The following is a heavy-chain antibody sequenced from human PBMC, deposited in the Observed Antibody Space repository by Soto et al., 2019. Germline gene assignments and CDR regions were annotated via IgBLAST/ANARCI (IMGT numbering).Heavy chain of an antibody. J-gene: IGHJ4*02. CDR1: GFTFSSYG. CDR2: IRDDGSNT. Sequence: QVQLVESGGGVVQPGRSLRLSCAASGFTFSSYGMHWVRQAPGKGLEWVALIRDDGSNTYYADSVKGRFTISRDNSKNTLYLQMNSLRDEDTAVYYCARDPHWGQGTLVTVSS. CDR3: ARDPH. V-gene: IGHV3-33*01.